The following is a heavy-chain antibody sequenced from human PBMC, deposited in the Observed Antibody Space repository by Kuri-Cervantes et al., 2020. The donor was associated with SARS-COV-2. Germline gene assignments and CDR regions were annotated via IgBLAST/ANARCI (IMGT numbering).Heavy chain of an antibody. Sequence: ASVKVSCKASGYTFTSYGISWVRQAPGQGLEWMGWISAYNGNTNYAQKLQGRVTMTTDTSTSTAYMELRSLRSDDTAVYYCARKWELDYYYYGMDVWGQGNTVTVSS. V-gene: IGHV1-18*04. CDR1: GYTFTSYG. CDR2: ISAYNGNT. CDR3: ARKWELDYYYYGMDV. J-gene: IGHJ6*02. D-gene: IGHD1-26*01.